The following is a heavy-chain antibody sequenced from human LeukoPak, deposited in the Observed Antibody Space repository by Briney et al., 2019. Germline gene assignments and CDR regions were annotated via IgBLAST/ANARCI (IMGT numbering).Heavy chain of an antibody. CDR2: IQYDGSNK. CDR1: GFTFSCHG. CDR3: AKDFCQQLNYYCMDV. Sequence: GEPLPLSCAASGFTFSCHGMHWVRQAPGKGLAWVAVIQYDGSNKYYAASVKGRFTISRDNSKNTLYLQMNSLRAEDTAVYYCAKDFCQQLNYYCMDVGDKGTTVTVS. D-gene: IGHD6-13*01. V-gene: IGHV3-30*18. J-gene: IGHJ6*03.